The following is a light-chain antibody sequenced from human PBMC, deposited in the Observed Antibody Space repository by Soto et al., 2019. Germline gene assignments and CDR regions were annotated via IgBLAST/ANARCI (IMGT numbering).Light chain of an antibody. J-gene: IGKJ1*01. Sequence: EIVLTQSPGTLSLSPVERATLSCRASQSVSSDLAWYHQKPGQAPRLLIYGASNRATGIPDRFSGSGSGTDFTLTISRLEPEDFAVYYCQQYGSSGTFGQGTKVDIK. CDR2: GAS. CDR3: QQYGSSGT. V-gene: IGKV3-20*01. CDR1: QSVSSD.